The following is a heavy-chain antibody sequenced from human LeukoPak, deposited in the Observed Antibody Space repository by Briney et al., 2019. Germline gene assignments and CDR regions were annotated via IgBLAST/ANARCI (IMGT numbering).Heavy chain of an antibody. CDR2: IYYSGST. D-gene: IGHD3-10*01. V-gene: IGHV4-59*08. J-gene: IGHJ6*02. CDR3: ARLTHYYYGSGSPRHYYYGMDV. Sequence: PSETLSLTCTVSGGSISSYYWSWLRQPPGKGLEWIGYIYYSGSTNYNPSLKSRVTISVDTSKNQFSLKLSSVTAADTAVYYCARLTHYYYGSGSPRHYYYGMDVWGQGTTVTVSS. CDR1: GGSISSYY.